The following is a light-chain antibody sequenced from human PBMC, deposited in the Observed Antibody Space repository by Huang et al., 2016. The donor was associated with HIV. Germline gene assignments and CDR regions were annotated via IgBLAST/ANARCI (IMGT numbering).Light chain of an antibody. J-gene: IGKJ4*01. V-gene: IGKV3-11*01. CDR1: QCVSDF. CDR2: DAS. CDR3: QQRSKWPLT. Sequence: EIVLTQSPATLSLSPGQRVTLSCRASQCVSDFLAWYQQKPGQAPRLLIYDASKRATGIPARFSGSGAGTDFTLTISSLEPEDFAVYYCQQRSKWPLTFGGGTKVESK.